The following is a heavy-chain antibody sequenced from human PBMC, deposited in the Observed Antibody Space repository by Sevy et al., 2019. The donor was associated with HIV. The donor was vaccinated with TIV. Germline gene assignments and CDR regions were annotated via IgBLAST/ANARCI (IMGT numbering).Heavy chain of an antibody. D-gene: IGHD1-26*01. V-gene: IGHV3-15*01. CDR1: GFTFSNAW. Sequence: GGSLRLSCAASGFTFSNAWMSWVRQAPGKGLEWVGRIKSKTEGATRDFASAVKGRLLISMDDSRNTVYLQMNSLKTEDTAVYYCTAGVGASDFDYWGQGTLVTVSS. CDR2: IKSKTEGATR. CDR3: TAGVGASDFDY. J-gene: IGHJ4*02.